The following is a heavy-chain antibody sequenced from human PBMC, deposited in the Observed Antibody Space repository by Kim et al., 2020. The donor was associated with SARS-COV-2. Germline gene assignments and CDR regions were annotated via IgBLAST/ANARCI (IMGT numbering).Heavy chain of an antibody. CDR3: VRVSSGWLHFDY. D-gene: IGHD6-19*01. CDR1: GYSFTGYF. Sequence: ASVKVSCKASGYSFTGYFIHWVRQAPGQGLEWMAWINPNTGGTNYAQKFQGRVTMTRDTSISTAYMELSSLRSDDTALYYCVRVSSGWLHFDYWGQGTLVTVSS. CDR2: INPNTGGT. J-gene: IGHJ4*02. V-gene: IGHV1-2*02.